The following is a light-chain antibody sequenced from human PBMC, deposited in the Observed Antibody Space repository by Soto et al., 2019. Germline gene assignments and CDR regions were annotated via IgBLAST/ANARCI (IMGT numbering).Light chain of an antibody. Sequence: EIVFTQAPFSLYMSLVKRATLSFIASQTASSSHLAWYQQKPGQAPRLLIYDASSRATGISDRFSGSGSGTDFTLTISRLESEDFAVYYCQQYGRSPYNCGQGTTGDIK. CDR3: QQYGRSPYN. CDR2: DAS. V-gene: IGKV3-20*01. CDR1: QTASSSH. J-gene: IGKJ2*01.